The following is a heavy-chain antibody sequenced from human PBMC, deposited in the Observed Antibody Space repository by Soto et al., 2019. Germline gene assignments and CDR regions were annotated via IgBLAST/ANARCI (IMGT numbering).Heavy chain of an antibody. D-gene: IGHD1-26*01. CDR2: INHSGST. J-gene: IGHJ4*02. CDR1: GGSFSGYY. Sequence: QVQLQQWGAGLLKPSETLSLTCAVYGGSFSGYYWSWIRQPPGKGLEWIGEINHSGSTNYNPSLKXRXTTXVDTSKNQFSLKLSSVTAADTAVYYCAAHSGTFDYWGQGTLVTVSS. V-gene: IGHV4-34*01. CDR3: AAHSGTFDY.